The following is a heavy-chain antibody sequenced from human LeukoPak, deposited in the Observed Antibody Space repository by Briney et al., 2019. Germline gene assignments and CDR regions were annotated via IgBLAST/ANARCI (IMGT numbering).Heavy chain of an antibody. CDR1: GYTFTSYY. D-gene: IGHD2-2*01. Sequence: GGSVKLSCKASGYTFTSYYMHWVRQAPGQGLEWMAIINPNGGSTSYAQKFQGRVTMSRDMSTSTLYMELSSLRSEDTAVYYCARVRYCSSTSCPKMKALDPWGQGTLVTVSS. CDR2: INPNGGST. V-gene: IGHV1-46*01. CDR3: ARVRYCSSTSCPKMKALDP. J-gene: IGHJ5*02.